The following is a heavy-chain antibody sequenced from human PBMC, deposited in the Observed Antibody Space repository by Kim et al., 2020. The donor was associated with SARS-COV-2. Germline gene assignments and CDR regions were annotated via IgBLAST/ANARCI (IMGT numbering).Heavy chain of an antibody. D-gene: IGHD1-26*01. CDR3: AREGEAAATLSHWDFDR. Sequence: SQTLSLTCAISGDSVSRNGVAWNWIRESPSRGLEWLGRTFYRSKWYNDYSLSVKSRLTINVDTSRNQFSLQLSSVTPEDTAVDYCAREGEAAATLSHWDFDRWGRGTLVTVSP. CDR2: TFYRSKWYN. J-gene: IGHJ2*01. CDR1: GDSVSRNGVA. V-gene: IGHV6-1*01.